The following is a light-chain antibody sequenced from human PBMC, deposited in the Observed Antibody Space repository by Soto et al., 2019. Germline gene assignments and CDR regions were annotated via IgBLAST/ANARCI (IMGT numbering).Light chain of an antibody. CDR2: GAS. CDR1: QSVSSSY. CDR3: QQYGSSPTT. J-gene: IGKJ1*01. Sequence: EIVLTQSPGTLSLSPGERASVSCRDTQSVSSSYLAWYQQKPGQAPRLLIYGASSRATGIPDRFSGSGSGTDFTLTISRLETEDFAVYYCQQYGSSPTTFGQGTKVDIK. V-gene: IGKV3-20*01.